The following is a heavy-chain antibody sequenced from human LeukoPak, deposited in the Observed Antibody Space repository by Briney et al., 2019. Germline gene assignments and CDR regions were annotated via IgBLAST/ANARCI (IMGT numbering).Heavy chain of an antibody. CDR3: ARGGGFCSITTCHEFDH. V-gene: IGHV1-2*02. CDR1: GYTFTGSY. J-gene: IGHJ4*02. Sequence: ASVKFSCKTSGYTFTGSYLHWVRQVPGQGLEWMGWTNPSTGGTKSAQQFEGRVTMTRDTSNTTGYLELRSLRLDDTATYYCARGGGFCSITTCHEFDHWGQGTLVIVSS. D-gene: IGHD2-2*01. CDR2: TNPSTGGT.